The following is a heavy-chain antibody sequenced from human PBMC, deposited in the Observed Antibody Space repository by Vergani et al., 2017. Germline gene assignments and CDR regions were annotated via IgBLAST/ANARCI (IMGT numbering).Heavy chain of an antibody. V-gene: IGHV1-69*04. CDR2: IIPILGIA. CDR3: ARDRYGSGGSCYQYLY. D-gene: IGHD2-15*01. Sequence: QVQLVQSGAEVKKPGSSVKVSCKASGGTFSSYAISWVRQAPGQGLEWMGRIIPILGIANYAQKFQGRVTITADKSTSTAYMELSSLRSEDTAVYYCARDRYGSGGSCYQYLYWGQGTLVTVSS. CDR1: GGTFSSYA. J-gene: IGHJ4*02.